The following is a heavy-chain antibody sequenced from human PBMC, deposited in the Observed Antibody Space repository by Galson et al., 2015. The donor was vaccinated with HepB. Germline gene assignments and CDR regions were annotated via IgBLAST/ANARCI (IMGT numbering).Heavy chain of an antibody. V-gene: IGHV3-23*01. CDR3: AKVHCGATSCSRIDD. J-gene: IGHJ4*02. CDR1: GSTFNSYA. Sequence: SLRLSCAASGSTFNSYAMSWVRQAPGKGLEWVSAISGGGGSTYYADSVKGRFTISRDDSKNTLFLQMNSLRAEDTAVYYCAKVHCGATSCSRIDDWGQGTLVTVSS. CDR2: ISGGGGST. D-gene: IGHD2-2*01.